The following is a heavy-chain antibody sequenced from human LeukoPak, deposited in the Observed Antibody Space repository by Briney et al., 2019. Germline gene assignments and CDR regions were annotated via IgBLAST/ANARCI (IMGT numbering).Heavy chain of an antibody. V-gene: IGHV4-59*01. J-gene: IGHJ3*02. CDR1: GGSISSYY. CDR3: ASYFFDQSKALDI. Sequence: SETLSLTCTVSGGSISSYYWSWIRQAPGKGLEWTGYIYHTGNTNCNPSLKSRVTISIDTAKNQFSLRLSSVTAADTAIYYCASYFFDQSKALDIWGQGTMVTVSA. CDR2: IYHTGNT. D-gene: IGHD3-9*01.